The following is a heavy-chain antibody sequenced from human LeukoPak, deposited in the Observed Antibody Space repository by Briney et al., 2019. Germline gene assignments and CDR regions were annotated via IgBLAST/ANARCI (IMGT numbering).Heavy chain of an antibody. D-gene: IGHD3-22*01. CDR2: IIPILGIA. V-gene: IGHV1-69*02. J-gene: IGHJ3*02. CDR1: GGTFSSYT. CDR3: ARGVVITSNDAFDI. Sequence: SVKVSSKASGGTFSSYTISWVRQAPGQGLEWMGRIIPILGIANYAQKFQGRVTITADKSTSTAHMELSSLRSEDTAVYYCARGVVITSNDAFDIWGQGTMVTVSS.